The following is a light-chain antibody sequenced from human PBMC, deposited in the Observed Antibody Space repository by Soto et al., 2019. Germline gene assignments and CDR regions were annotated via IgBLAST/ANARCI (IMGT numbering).Light chain of an antibody. CDR3: CSYGGRYRVWV. V-gene: IGLV2-11*01. CDR1: SSDVGGYDY. CDR2: DVS. J-gene: IGLJ3*02. Sequence: QSALTQPRSVSGSPGQSVTISCSGTSSDVGGYDYVSWYQQHPGNAPKLMIYDVSEWPSGVPDRFSGSKSGNTASLTISGLRAEDEADYCCSYGGRYRVWVFGGGTKVTVL.